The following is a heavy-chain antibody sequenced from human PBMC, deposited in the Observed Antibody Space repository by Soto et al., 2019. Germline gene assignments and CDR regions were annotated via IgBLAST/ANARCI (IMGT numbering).Heavy chain of an antibody. J-gene: IGHJ6*02. CDR1: GGSLSDYY. CDR2: IHPSGST. V-gene: IGHV4-34*01. Sequence: QVQLQQWGPGLLKPSETLSLTCAVSGGSLSDYYWPWIRQSPGKGLEWIGEIHPSGSTYYNPSLRSRVTISVDTSKNQFSLKLTSLTAADTAIYYCARGRDEYKLGNVWGHGTTVTVSS. D-gene: IGHD1-1*01. CDR3: ARGRDEYKLGNV.